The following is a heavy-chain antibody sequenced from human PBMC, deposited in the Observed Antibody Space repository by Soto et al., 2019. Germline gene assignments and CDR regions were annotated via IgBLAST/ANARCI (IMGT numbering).Heavy chain of an antibody. CDR1: GGSFSGYY. D-gene: IGHD3-3*01. J-gene: IGHJ5*02. V-gene: IGHV4-34*01. Sequence: SETLALTCAVYGGSFSGYYWSWIRQPPGKGLEWIGEINHSGSTNYNPSLKSRVTISVDTSKNQFSLKLSSVTAADTAVYYCERGKILRFLEWLTYNWFDPWGQGTLVTVSS. CDR3: ERGKILRFLEWLTYNWFDP. CDR2: INHSGST.